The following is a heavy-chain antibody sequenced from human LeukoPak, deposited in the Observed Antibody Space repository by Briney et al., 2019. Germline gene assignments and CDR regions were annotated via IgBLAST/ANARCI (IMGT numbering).Heavy chain of an antibody. CDR2: ISPTGGAT. V-gene: IGHV3-23*01. CDR1: GFTFSTYS. D-gene: IGHD3-9*01. CDR3: ARRDYDTLTGYDGMDV. J-gene: IGHJ6*02. Sequence: GGSLSLACVASGFTFSTYSMSWVRQAPGKGLEWVSGISPTGGATYYADSVKGRFTISRDNSKNTLFLQMNSLRAEDTAVYYCARRDYDTLTGYDGMDVWGQGTTVTVSS.